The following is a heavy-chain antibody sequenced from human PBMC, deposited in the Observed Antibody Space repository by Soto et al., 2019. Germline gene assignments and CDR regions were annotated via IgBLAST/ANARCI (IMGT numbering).Heavy chain of an antibody. D-gene: IGHD1-1*01. Sequence: VQLVQSGAEVKKPGASVQVSCKTSGYSFSNYSMHWVRQVPGQGLEWMGKIKPNGGSTSLAQKFKNAVTLTRDTSTNTVYMELSSLTSEDTAVYYCARDGVQLWPRYYLDYWGQGTLVTVSS. CDR3: ARDGVQLWPRYYLDY. J-gene: IGHJ4*02. CDR1: GYSFSNYS. V-gene: IGHV1-46*01. CDR2: IKPNGGST.